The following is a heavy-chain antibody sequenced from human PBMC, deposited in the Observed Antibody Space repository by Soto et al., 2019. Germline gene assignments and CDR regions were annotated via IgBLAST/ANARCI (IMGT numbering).Heavy chain of an antibody. CDR3: ARDDYDNTGPGD. D-gene: IGHD3-22*01. J-gene: IGHJ4*02. V-gene: IGHV3-48*02. CDR2: ISSSGDSK. Sequence: EVQLVESGGDLIQXGGSLRLTCTASGSSFTTYNMNWVRQAPGKELEWISYISSSGDSKYYADSVKGRFTIFRDNAKSSLYLQMDSLRDEDTAVYYCARDDYDNTGPGDWGQGTLVTVSS. CDR1: GSSFTTYN.